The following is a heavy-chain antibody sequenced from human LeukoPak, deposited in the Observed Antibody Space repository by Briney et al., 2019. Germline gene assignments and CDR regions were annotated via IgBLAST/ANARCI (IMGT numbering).Heavy chain of an antibody. CDR3: ARDRGGGSNWFDP. Sequence: ASVKVSRKASGYTFTGYYMHWVRQAPGQGLEWMGWINPNSGGTNYAQKFQGRVTMTRDTSISTAYMELSRLRSDDTAVYYCARDRGGGSNWFDPWGQGTLVTVSS. V-gene: IGHV1-2*02. J-gene: IGHJ5*02. D-gene: IGHD2-15*01. CDR2: INPNSGGT. CDR1: GYTFTGYY.